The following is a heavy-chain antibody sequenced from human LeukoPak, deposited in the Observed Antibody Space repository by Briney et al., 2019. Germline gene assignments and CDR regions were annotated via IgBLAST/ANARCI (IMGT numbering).Heavy chain of an antibody. D-gene: IGHD3-22*01. CDR3: ARDRDSRWDFDL. CDR2: IKQDGSET. CDR1: GFTSSTYW. J-gene: IGHJ2*01. Sequence: GGSLGLSCAASGFTSSTYWMSWVRQAPGKGLEWVASIKQDGSETYYVDSVKGRFTLSRDNAKNSLYLQMNSLRADDTAVYYCARDRDSRWDFDLWGRGTLVTVSS. V-gene: IGHV3-7*01.